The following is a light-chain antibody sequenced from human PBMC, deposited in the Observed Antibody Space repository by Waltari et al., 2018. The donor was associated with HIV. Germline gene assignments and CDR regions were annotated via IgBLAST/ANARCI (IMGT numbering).Light chain of an antibody. Sequence: DFQMTQSPSSLSASVGDRVSITCRASQNINKFLNWYQQRPGTAPKLLIYAASSLQSGVLSRFSGSGSGTDFTLTISSLQPEDFATYYCQQSYSSPYTFGLGTKLDFK. CDR1: QNINKF. V-gene: IGKV1-39*01. CDR3: QQSYSSPYT. CDR2: AAS. J-gene: IGKJ2*01.